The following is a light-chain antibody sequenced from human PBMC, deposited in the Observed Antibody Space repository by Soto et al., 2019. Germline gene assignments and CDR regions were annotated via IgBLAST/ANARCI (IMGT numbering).Light chain of an antibody. CDR1: QSVYNNY. J-gene: IGKJ4*02. CDR2: GAS. Sequence: EIGLTQSPDTLSLSPGERATLSCRASQSVYNNYLAWYQQKPCQAPRPLIYGASSRATGIPDRFSGSVSGTDFTLSISRLEPEDSAVYYCQQYGSSLRCGGVTKVDIK. CDR3: QQYGSSLR. V-gene: IGKV3-20*01.